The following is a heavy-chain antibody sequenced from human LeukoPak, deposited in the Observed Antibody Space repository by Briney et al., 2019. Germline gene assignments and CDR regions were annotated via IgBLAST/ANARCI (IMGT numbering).Heavy chain of an antibody. CDR1: GGSLSSYY. D-gene: IGHD3-3*01. CDR3: ARGVTIFGVVTGSLYYYYMDV. J-gene: IGHJ6*03. V-gene: IGHV4-59*01. Sequence: PSETLSLTCTVSGGSLSSYYWSWIRLPPAKGLEWIGYIYYSGSTNYNPSLKSRVTISVDTSKNQLSLKLSSVPAADTAVYYCARGVTIFGVVTGSLYYYYMDVWGKGTTVTVSS. CDR2: IYYSGST.